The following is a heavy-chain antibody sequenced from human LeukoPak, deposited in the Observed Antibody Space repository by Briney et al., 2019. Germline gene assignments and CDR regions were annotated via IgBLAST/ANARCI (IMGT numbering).Heavy chain of an antibody. CDR2: IDNSGRT. CDR1: GVSFSGYY. Sequence: PSETLSLTCAVSGVSFSGYYWTWIRQPPGKGLEWIGEIDNSGRTNYNPSLKSRLTISVDTSKDQFSLRLSSVTAADSAVYYCARGPPPMFRGLIRRFENDSWGQGTLVTVSS. D-gene: IGHD3-10*01. CDR3: ARGPPPMFRGLIRRFENDS. V-gene: IGHV4-34*01. J-gene: IGHJ4*02.